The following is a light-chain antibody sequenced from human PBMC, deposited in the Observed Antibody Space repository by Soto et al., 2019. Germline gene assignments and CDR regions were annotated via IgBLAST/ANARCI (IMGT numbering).Light chain of an antibody. CDR3: QQPISFPIN. CDR2: KAS. CDR1: QTISSW. V-gene: IGKV1-5*03. Sequence: DIQMTQSPSTLSASVGDRVTITFLASQTISSWLAWYQQKPGKAPKLLIYKASTLRSGVPSRFSGSGSGTDFTLTIRSVQPEDFAAYYCQQPISFPINFGQGTRLEIK. J-gene: IGKJ5*01.